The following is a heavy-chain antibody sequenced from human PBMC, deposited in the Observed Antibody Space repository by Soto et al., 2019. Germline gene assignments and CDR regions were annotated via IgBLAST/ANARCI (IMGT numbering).Heavy chain of an antibody. Sequence: QVQLVESGGGVVQPGRSLRLSCAASGFTFSSYGMHWVRQAPGKGLEWVAVISYDGSNKYYADSVKGRFTISRDNSKNTLYLQMNSLRAEDTAVYYCAKDLSFIGVVTGWGQGTQVTVSS. J-gene: IGHJ4*02. CDR1: GFTFSSYG. D-gene: IGHD3-3*01. CDR2: ISYDGSNK. V-gene: IGHV3-30*18. CDR3: AKDLSFIGVVTG.